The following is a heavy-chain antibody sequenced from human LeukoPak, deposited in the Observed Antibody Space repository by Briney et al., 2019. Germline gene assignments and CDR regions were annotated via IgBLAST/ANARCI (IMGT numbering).Heavy chain of an antibody. CDR3: ARAGIAAAGINYYYYMDV. CDR2: IIPIFGTA. J-gene: IGHJ6*03. D-gene: IGHD6-13*01. Sequence: ASVKVSCKASGGTFSSYAISWVRQAPGQGLEWMGGIIPIFGTANYAQKFQGRVTITADESTSTAYMELRSLRSDDTAVYYCARAGIAAAGINYYYYMDVWGKGTTVTVSS. V-gene: IGHV1-69*13. CDR1: GGTFSSYA.